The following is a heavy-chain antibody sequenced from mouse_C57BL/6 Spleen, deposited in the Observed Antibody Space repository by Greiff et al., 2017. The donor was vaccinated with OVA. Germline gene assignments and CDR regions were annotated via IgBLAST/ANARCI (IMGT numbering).Heavy chain of an antibody. CDR3: TTFYHGYYGPDY. D-gene: IGHD2-3*01. V-gene: IGHV14-4*01. Sequence: EVQLQQSGAELVRPGASVKLSCTASGFNIKDDYMHWVKQRPEQGLEWIGWIDPENGDTEYASKFQGKATITADTSSNTAYLQLSSLTSEDTAVYYCTTFYHGYYGPDYWGQGTTLTVSS. CDR2: IDPENGDT. J-gene: IGHJ2*01. CDR1: GFNIKDDY.